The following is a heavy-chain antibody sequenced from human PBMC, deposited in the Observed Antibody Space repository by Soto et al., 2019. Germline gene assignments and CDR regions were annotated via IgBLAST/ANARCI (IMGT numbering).Heavy chain of an antibody. CDR1: GGSVSSGSYY. J-gene: IGHJ6*02. Sequence: ASETLSLTCTVSGGSVSSGSYYWSWIRQPPGKGLEWIGYIYYSGSTNYNPSLKSRVTISVDTSKNQFSLKLSSVTAADTAVYYCARGPPSPPYYRMDVWGQGTTVTVSS. V-gene: IGHV4-61*01. CDR3: ARGPPSPPYYRMDV. CDR2: IYYSGST.